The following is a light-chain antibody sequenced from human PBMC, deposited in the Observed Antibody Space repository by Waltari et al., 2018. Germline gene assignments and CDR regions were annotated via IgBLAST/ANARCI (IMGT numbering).Light chain of an antibody. CDR2: AAS. Sequence: DIQLTQSPSTLSAFVGNRVTIPCRASRNRDTLLAWYQQKPGKAPKFLIYAASSLENGVPSRFSGSGSGTEYTLTISSLQPDDFATYYCQQYRSYAYNFGRGTKLEIK. J-gene: IGKJ2*01. CDR1: RNRDTL. V-gene: IGKV1-5*01. CDR3: QQYRSYAYN.